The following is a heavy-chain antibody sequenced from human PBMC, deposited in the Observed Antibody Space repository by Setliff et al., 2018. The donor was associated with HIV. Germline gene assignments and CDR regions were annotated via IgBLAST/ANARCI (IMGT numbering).Heavy chain of an antibody. V-gene: IGHV3-23*01. Sequence: PGGSLRLSCTVSGFTFSSYAMSWVRQAPGKGLEWVSGISGSGISTYNADSVKGRFTISRDNSNNTLYLQMISLRAEDTAVYYCAKSGYCGSSTCRNYFYYMDVWGKGTTVTVSS. CDR2: ISGSGIST. CDR3: AKSGYCGSSTCRNYFYYMDV. J-gene: IGHJ6*03. D-gene: IGHD2-2*01. CDR1: GFTFSSYA.